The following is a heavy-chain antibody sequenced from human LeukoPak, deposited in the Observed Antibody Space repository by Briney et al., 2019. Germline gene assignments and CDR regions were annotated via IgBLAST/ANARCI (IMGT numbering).Heavy chain of an antibody. V-gene: IGHV3-7*01. CDR3: ARGGTYYYDSSGYYYFDY. J-gene: IGHJ4*02. CDR2: IKQDGSEK. Sequence: GGSLRLSFAASGLTFSSYWMSWFRQAPGKGREGWANIKQDGSEKYYVDSVKGRFTISRDNAKNSLYLQMNSLRAEDTAVYYCARGGTYYYDSSGYYYFDYWGQGTLVTVSS. D-gene: IGHD3-22*01. CDR1: GLTFSSYW.